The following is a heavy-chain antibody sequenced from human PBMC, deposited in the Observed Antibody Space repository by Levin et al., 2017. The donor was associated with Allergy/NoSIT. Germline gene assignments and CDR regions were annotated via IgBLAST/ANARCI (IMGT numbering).Heavy chain of an antibody. CDR1: GYTFTNFG. CDR2: ISAYNGNT. Sequence: ASVKVSCKASGYTFTNFGITWVRQAPGQGLEWMGWISAYNGNTNYAPSLQGRVTLTTDTSTATAYMELRSLRSDDTAVYFCARGGVVPATVHNWFDPWGQGTLVTVSS. J-gene: IGHJ5*02. CDR3: ARGGVVPATVHNWFDP. D-gene: IGHD2-2*01. V-gene: IGHV1-18*01.